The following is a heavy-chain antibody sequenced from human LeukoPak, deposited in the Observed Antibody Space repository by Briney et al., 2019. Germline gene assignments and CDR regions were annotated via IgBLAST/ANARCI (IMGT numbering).Heavy chain of an antibody. CDR3: AKGVAVAERSYFFDY. J-gene: IGHJ4*02. D-gene: IGHD6-19*01. V-gene: IGHV3-23*01. Sequence: GGSLRLSCAASGFTFSSYAMTWARQAPGKGLEWVSAISGSGGSTYYADSVKGRFTISRDNSKNTLYLQVNSLRAEDTAVYYCAKGVAVAERSYFFDYWGQGTLVTVSS. CDR1: GFTFSSYA. CDR2: ISGSGGST.